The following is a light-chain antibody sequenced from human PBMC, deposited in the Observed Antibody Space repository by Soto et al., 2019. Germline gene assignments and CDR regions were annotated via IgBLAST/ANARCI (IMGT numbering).Light chain of an antibody. CDR3: SSYTGPNLLV. Sequence: QSVLTQSHSASGSPGQSVTISCTGTSNDVGGYNSVTWYQQHPGKAPKFMIYDVSKRPSGVPDRYSGSKSGNTASLTVSALQAEDEADYYCSSYTGPNLLVFGTGTKVTVL. J-gene: IGLJ1*01. CDR2: DVS. CDR1: SNDVGGYNS. V-gene: IGLV2-8*01.